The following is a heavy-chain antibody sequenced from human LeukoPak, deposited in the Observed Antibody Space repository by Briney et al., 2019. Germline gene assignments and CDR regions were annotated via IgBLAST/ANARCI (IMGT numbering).Heavy chain of an antibody. J-gene: IGHJ5*01. Sequence: GGSLRLSCAASGFTFRNYWMHWIRQVPGKGLVWVSRIDTDGSTTNYADSVEGRFTISRDNARNTVYLQMNSLSADDTGVYYCVRGGSGSSYGEFVSWGQGTLVTVPS. CDR3: VRGGSGSSYGEFVS. CDR2: IDTDGSTT. V-gene: IGHV3-74*01. D-gene: IGHD5-18*01. CDR1: GFTFRNYW.